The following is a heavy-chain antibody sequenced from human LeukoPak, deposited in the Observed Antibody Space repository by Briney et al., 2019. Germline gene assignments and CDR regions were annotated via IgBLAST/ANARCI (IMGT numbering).Heavy chain of an antibody. CDR2: INPDGSEE. CDR3: VRGSNAGYHPN. Sequence: GGSLRLSCAASGITFSSYWMNWVRQAPGKGLEWVANINPDGSEEFYVDSLRGRFIISRDNARNSLYLQMNSLRVEDTALYYCVRGSNAGYHPNWGQGTLVTVSS. D-gene: IGHD3-9*01. J-gene: IGHJ4*02. V-gene: IGHV3-7*04. CDR1: GITFSSYW.